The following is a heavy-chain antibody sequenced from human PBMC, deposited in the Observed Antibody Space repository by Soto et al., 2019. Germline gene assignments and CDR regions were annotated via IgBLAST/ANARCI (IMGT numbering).Heavy chain of an antibody. J-gene: IGHJ5*02. CDR1: GYTFTSYY. CDR3: ARDQERGYSGYDSSWFDP. CDR2: INPSGGST. Sequence: ASVKVSCKASGYTFTSYYMHWVRQAPGQGLEWMGIINPSGGSTSYAQKFQGRVTMTRDTSTSTVYTEPSSLRSEDTAVYYCARDQERGYSGYDSSWFDPWGQGTLVTVSS. D-gene: IGHD5-12*01. V-gene: IGHV1-46*01.